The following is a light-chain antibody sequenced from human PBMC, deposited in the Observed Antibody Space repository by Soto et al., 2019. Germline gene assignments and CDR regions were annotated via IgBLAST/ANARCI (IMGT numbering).Light chain of an antibody. CDR3: QHYGSSLWT. CDR1: QSVSSNY. J-gene: IGKJ1*01. Sequence: EIVLTQSPGTLSLSPGERATLSCRASQSVSSNYIAWYQQKPGQAPRLLIYAASSRATGIPDRFSGSGSGTDFTLTISTLEPEDFAVYYCQHYGSSLWTFGQGTKVDIK. CDR2: AAS. V-gene: IGKV3-20*01.